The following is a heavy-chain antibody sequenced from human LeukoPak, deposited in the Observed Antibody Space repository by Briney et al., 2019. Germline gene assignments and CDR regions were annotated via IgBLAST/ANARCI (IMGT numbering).Heavy chain of an antibody. CDR2: ISYDGSNK. CDR3: AKDRSRYYYDSSGYVFGSCPDY. J-gene: IGHJ4*02. CDR1: GFIFSNYG. V-gene: IGHV3-30*18. D-gene: IGHD3-22*01. Sequence: GGSLRLSCAASGFIFSNYGMHWVRQAPGKGLEWVAVISYDGSNKYYADSVKGRFTTSRDNSKNTLYLQMNSLRAEDTAVYYCAKDRSRYYYDSSGYVFGSCPDYWGQGTLVTVSS.